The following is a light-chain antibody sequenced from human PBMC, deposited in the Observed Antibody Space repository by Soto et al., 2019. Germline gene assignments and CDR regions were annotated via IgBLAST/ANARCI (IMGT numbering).Light chain of an antibody. CDR1: QNVGHN. J-gene: IGKJ4*01. CDR2: TAS. CDR3: QERSRGPRAT. Sequence: EMVLTQSPATLSLSPGESATLSCRASQNVGHNVAWYQQKSGQPPRLLIHTASSRATGIPARFSGSGSRTDFTLPISSIAPEDIAVDYCQERSRGPRATFGGGTKVEIK. V-gene: IGKV3-11*01.